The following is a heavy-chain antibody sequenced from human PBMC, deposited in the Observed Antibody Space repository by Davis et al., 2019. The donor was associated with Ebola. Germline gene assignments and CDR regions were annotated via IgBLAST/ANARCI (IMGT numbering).Heavy chain of an antibody. CDR2: ISWNSGTI. Sequence: GESLKISCAASGFTFSSYWMHWVRQAPGKGLEWVSCISWNSGTIGYADSVKGRFTISRDNSKNTLYLQMNSLRAEDTAVYYCARAERFLEWLLYSGDDAFDIWGQGTMVTVSS. CDR3: ARAERFLEWLLYSGDDAFDI. CDR1: GFTFSSYW. J-gene: IGHJ3*02. D-gene: IGHD3-3*01. V-gene: IGHV3-74*01.